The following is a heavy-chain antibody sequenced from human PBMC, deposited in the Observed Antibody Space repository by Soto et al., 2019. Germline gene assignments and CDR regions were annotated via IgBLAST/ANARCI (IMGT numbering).Heavy chain of an antibody. CDR2: INHSGST. D-gene: IGHD3-22*01. J-gene: IGHJ1*01. V-gene: IGHV4-34*01. Sequence: SATISVTCAVEDGYFSGYYWRWISQPPGKGLEWIGEINHSGSTNYNPSLKSRVTISVDTSKNQFSLKLSSVTAADTAVYYCPLGGYYDSSGYYPEYFQHWGQGTLVTVSS. CDR1: DGYFSGYY. CDR3: PLGGYYDSSGYYPEYFQH.